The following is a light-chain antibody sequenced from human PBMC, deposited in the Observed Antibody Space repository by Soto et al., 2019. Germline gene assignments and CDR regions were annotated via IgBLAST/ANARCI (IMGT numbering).Light chain of an antibody. J-gene: IGKJ1*01. CDR1: QSVSSY. CDR2: DAS. CDR3: QQRSNWSWT. V-gene: IGKV3-11*01. Sequence: EIVLTQSPANLSLSPGERATLSCRASQSVSSYLAWYQQKPGQAPRLLIYDASNRATGIPARFSGSASGTDCTLTISSLEPEDFAVYYCQQRSNWSWTFGQGTKVEIK.